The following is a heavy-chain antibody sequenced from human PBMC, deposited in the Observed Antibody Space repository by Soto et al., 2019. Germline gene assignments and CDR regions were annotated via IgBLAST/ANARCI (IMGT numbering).Heavy chain of an antibody. CDR2: ISYDGSNK. J-gene: IGHJ4*02. V-gene: IGHV3-30-3*01. CDR1: GFTFSSYA. Sequence: PGASLRLSCAASGFTFSSYAMHWVRQAPGKGLELVAVISYDGSNKYYAYSVKGRFTISRDNSKNTLYLQMNSLRAEDTAVYYCARTRTAFYRYYFDSLGQGALVTVSS. CDR3: ARTRTAFYRYYFDS. D-gene: IGHD2-21*02.